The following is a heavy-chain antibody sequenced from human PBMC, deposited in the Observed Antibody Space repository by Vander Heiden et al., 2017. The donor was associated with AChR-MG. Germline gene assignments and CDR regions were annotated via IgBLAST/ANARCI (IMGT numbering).Heavy chain of an antibody. V-gene: IGHV1-46*01. CDR3: ARLQRRFSPLDY. D-gene: IGHD3-3*01. CDR2: IYPSGST. Sequence: QVQLLQSGAEVKKPGASVKVSCKTSGYTFTNYNLHWVRQAHGQGPEWMGIIYPSGSTTYALDFQGRVTMTSDTSTSTVYMELDSLTSQDTAVYYCARLQRRFSPLDYWGQGTLVTVSS. CDR1: GYTFTNYN. J-gene: IGHJ4*02.